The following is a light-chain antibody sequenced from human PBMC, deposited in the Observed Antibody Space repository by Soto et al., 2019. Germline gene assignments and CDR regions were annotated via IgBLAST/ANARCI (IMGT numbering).Light chain of an antibody. CDR2: AAS. CDR3: QHLDSYPYT. V-gene: IGKV1-9*01. Sequence: DIQLTQSPSFLSASVGDRVTITCRASQGISSYLAWYQQKPGKAPKLMISAASTLQSGVPSRFSGRGSGTEFTLTISSLQPEDFATYYCQHLDSYPYTFGQGTKLEIK. J-gene: IGKJ2*01. CDR1: QGISSY.